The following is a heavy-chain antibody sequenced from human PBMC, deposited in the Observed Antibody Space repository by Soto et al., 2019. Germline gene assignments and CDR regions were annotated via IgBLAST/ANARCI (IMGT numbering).Heavy chain of an antibody. CDR3: PRRGWSAFYTLNYGLDV. D-gene: IGHD3-3*01. CDR1: GYPFNTHW. Sequence: GESLKISCXASGYPFNTHWIAWVRQKPGEGLEWMGIIYPGDSETRYSPSFQGQVIISADKSINTAYLQWGSLKASDTAMYFCPRRGWSAFYTLNYGLDVWGQGTTVTVSS. V-gene: IGHV5-51*01. J-gene: IGHJ6*02. CDR2: IYPGDSET.